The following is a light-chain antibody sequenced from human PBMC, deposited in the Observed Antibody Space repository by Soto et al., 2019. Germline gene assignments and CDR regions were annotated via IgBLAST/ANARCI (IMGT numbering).Light chain of an antibody. CDR1: QSVSSSY. V-gene: IGKV3-20*01. Sequence: EIVLTQSPGTLSLSPGERATLSCRASQSVSSSYLAWYQQKPGQAPRLLIYGASSRATGIPDRFSGSGSGTDFTLTTSRLVPEDFAVYSYQDDGSSPHGGTLGQGAKVNIK. CDR2: GAS. J-gene: IGKJ1*01. CDR3: QDDGSSPHGGT.